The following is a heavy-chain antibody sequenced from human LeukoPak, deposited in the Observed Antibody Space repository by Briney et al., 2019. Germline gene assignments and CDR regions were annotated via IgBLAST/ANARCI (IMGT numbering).Heavy chain of an antibody. D-gene: IGHD2-2*01. V-gene: IGHV4-59*01. Sequence: SETLSLTCTVSGGSISSYCWSWIRQPPGKGLEWIGYIYYSGSTNYNPSLKSRVTISVDTSKNQFSLKLSSVTAADTAVYYCARLTVPLRFDPWGQGTLVTVSS. CDR3: ARLTVPLRFDP. J-gene: IGHJ5*02. CDR1: GGSISSYC. CDR2: IYYSGST.